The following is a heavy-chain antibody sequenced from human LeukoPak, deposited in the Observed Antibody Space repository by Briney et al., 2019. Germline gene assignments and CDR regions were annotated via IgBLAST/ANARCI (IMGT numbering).Heavy chain of an antibody. Sequence: GGSLRLSCAASGFTFSSYGMSWVRQAPGEGLGWVSDISSSGSTIYFADSVKGRFTISRDNAKNSLYLQVNSLRDEDTAVYYCARLEYYYVSGNNSKLFDYWGQGTLVTVCS. J-gene: IGHJ4*02. D-gene: IGHD3-10*01. CDR2: ISSSGSTI. CDR3: ARLEYYYVSGNNSKLFDY. V-gene: IGHV3-48*02. CDR1: GFTFSSYG.